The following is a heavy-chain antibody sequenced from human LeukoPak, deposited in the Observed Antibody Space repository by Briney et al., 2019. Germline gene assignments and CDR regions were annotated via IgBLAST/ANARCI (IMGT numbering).Heavy chain of an antibody. CDR2: IYPGDSDT. V-gene: IGHV5-51*01. J-gene: IGHJ3*02. CDR1: GYSFTSYW. CDR3: ARQRYCSSTSCSIDAFDI. Sequence: GESLKISCKGSGYSFTSYWIGWVRQMPGKGLEWMGIIYPGDSDTRYSPSFQGQVTISADKSISTAYLQWSSLKASDTAMYYCARQRYCSSTSCSIDAFDIWGQGTMVTVSS. D-gene: IGHD2-2*01.